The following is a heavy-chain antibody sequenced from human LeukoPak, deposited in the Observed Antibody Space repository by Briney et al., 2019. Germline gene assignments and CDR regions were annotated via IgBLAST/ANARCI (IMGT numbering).Heavy chain of an antibody. CDR2: ISGSGGST. V-gene: IGHV3-23*01. Sequence: PGGSLRLSCAASGFTVSSYAMSLVRQAAGKGLEWVSAISGSGGSTYYADSVKGRFTISRDNSKNTLYLQMNSLRAEDTAVYYCAKDLSTNDFWSGYYYFDYWGQGTLVTVSS. D-gene: IGHD3-3*01. CDR3: AKDLSTNDFWSGYYYFDY. J-gene: IGHJ4*02. CDR1: GFTVSSYA.